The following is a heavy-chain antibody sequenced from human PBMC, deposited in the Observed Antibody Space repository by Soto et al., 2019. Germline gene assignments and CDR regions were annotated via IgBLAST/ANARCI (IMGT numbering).Heavy chain of an antibody. Sequence: QLQLQGSGPGLVKPSETLSLTCTVSGASISSSNHYWGWIRQPPGKVLEWIGTIYYSGSTYYNSSLESRVTISVDTSKNQFSLKMNSVTAADTAVYYCARSYSTNSKPNWFDPWGQGTLVTVSS. CDR2: IYYSGST. CDR1: GASISSSNHY. V-gene: IGHV4-39*01. D-gene: IGHD6-13*01. J-gene: IGHJ5*02. CDR3: ARSYSTNSKPNWFDP.